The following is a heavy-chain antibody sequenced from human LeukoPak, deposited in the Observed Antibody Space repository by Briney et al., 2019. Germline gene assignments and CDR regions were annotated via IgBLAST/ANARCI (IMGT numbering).Heavy chain of an antibody. D-gene: IGHD6-19*01. CDR2: ISGSGGST. J-gene: IGHJ3*02. CDR3: AKPESAVAGSSAFDI. Sequence: GGSLRLPCAASGFTFSSYAMSWVRQAPGKGLEWVSAISGSGGSTYYADSVKGRFTISRDNSKNTLYLQVNSLRAEDTAVYYCAKPESAVAGSSAFDIWGQGTMVTVSS. CDR1: GFTFSSYA. V-gene: IGHV3-23*01.